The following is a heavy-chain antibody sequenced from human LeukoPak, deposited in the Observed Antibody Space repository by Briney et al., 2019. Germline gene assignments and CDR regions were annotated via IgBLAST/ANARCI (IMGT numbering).Heavy chain of an antibody. D-gene: IGHD2-2*01. CDR3: ARGGYCSGTTCLFGDNWLDP. CDR2: ISTYIGNT. V-gene: IGHV1-18*01. J-gene: IGHJ5*02. Sequence: GASVKVSCKASGYTFTNYGINWVRQAPGQGLEWMRWISTYIGNTNYAQKVQGRVTMTTDTSTNTAYMDLRSLTSDDTAVYYCARGGYCSGTTCLFGDNWLDPWGQGTLVTVSS. CDR1: GYTFTNYG.